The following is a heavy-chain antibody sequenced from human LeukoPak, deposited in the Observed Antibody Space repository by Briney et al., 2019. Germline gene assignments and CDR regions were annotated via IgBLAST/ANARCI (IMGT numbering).Heavy chain of an antibody. Sequence: PSETLSLTCGVSGGSISSSTYYWAWICQPPGKGLEWIGSIYYSGSTDYNPSLKSRVTISVDLPKNQFSLILRSVTAADTAVYYCAREGCGSDWCNYVKKWVDPWGQGTLVTVSS. V-gene: IGHV4-39*07. CDR1: GGSISSSTYY. J-gene: IGHJ5*02. CDR3: AREGCGSDWCNYVKKWVDP. D-gene: IGHD2-21*02. CDR2: IYYSGST.